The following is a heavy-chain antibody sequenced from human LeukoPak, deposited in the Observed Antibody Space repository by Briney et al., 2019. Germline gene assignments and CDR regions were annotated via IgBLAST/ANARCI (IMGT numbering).Heavy chain of an antibody. J-gene: IGHJ4*02. CDR1: GGSISSSSYY. CDR3: ARTKGQQRPSGFDY. V-gene: IGHV4-39*01. Sequence: KPSETLSLTCTVSGGSISSSSYYWGWIRHPPGKGLEWIGSIYYSGSTYYNPSLKSRVTISVDTSKNQFSLKLSSVTAADAAVYYCARTKGQQRPSGFDYWGQGTLVTVSS. D-gene: IGHD6-13*01. CDR2: IYYSGST.